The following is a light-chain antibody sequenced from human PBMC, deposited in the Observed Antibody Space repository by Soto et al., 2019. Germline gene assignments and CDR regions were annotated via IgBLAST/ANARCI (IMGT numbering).Light chain of an antibody. Sequence: DVVMTQSPLSLPVTLGQPASISCRSSQSLAYSDGNTYLNWFQQRPGQSPRRLIYKVSNRDSGVQDRFRGSGSFTDFTLKIIRVEAEDVGVYYCMQGKTWHPYNFGQGTKLEIK. V-gene: IGKV2-30*01. CDR3: MQGKTWHPYN. J-gene: IGKJ2*01. CDR1: QSLAYSDGNTY. CDR2: KVS.